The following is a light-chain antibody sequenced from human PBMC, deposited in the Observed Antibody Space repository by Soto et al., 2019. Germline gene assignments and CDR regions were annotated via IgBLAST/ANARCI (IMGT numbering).Light chain of an antibody. CDR2: KAS. Sequence: DLQITHCPSTFSGSXNARVPISXXASQTISSWLAWYQQKPGKAPKLLIYKASTLKSGVPSRFSGSGSGTEFTLTISSLQPDDFATYYCQHYNSYSEAFGQGTKVDI. V-gene: IGKV1-5*03. CDR3: QHYNSYSEA. J-gene: IGKJ1*01. CDR1: QTISSW.